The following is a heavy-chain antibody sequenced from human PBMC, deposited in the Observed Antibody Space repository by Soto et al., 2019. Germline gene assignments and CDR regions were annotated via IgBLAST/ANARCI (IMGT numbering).Heavy chain of an antibody. J-gene: IGHJ6*02. D-gene: IGHD3-16*01. V-gene: IGHV3-9*01. CDR3: AKDSGGVLCEPRGCSYAYYGMAF. Sequence: EVQLVESGGDLVQPGGSLRLSCAASGFTFGDHAMHWVRQVPGRGLEWVSSISWDSGTIDYGDSVKGRFTISRDNAKNSLYWQRHSLRAEATALYVCAKDSGGVLCEPRGCSYAYYGMAFWGQGTTVTVSS. CDR1: GFTFGDHA. CDR2: ISWDSGTI.